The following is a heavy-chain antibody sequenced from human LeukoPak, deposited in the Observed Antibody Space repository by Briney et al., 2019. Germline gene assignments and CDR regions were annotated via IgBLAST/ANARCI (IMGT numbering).Heavy chain of an antibody. D-gene: IGHD3-10*01. V-gene: IGHV1-69*04. CDR1: GGTFSSYA. CDR3: ARDMVRGVLYYYYGMDV. J-gene: IGHJ6*02. Sequence: SLKVSCKASGGTFSSYAISWVRQAPGQGLEWMGRIIPILGIANYAQKFQGRVTITADKSTSTAYMELSSLRSEDTAVYYCARDMVRGVLYYYYGMDVWGQGTTVTVSS. CDR2: IIPILGIA.